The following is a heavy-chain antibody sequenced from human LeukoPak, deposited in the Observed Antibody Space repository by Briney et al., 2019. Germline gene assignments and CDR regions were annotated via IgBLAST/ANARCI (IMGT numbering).Heavy chain of an antibody. CDR1: GFTFSSYW. Sequence: GGSLRLSCAASGFTFSSYWMSWVRQAPGKGLEWVANIKQDGSEKYYVDSVKGRFTISRDNAKNSLYLQMNSLRAEDTAVYYCARTSSSWYYYGMGVWGQGTTVTVSS. CDR3: ARTSSSWYYYGMGV. V-gene: IGHV3-7*01. J-gene: IGHJ6*02. D-gene: IGHD6-13*01. CDR2: IKQDGSEK.